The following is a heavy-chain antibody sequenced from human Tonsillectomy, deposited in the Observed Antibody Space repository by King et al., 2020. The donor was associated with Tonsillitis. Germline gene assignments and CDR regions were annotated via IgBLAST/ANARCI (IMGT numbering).Heavy chain of an antibody. V-gene: IGHV5-51*01. CDR1: GYIFTNYW. D-gene: IGHD6-19*01. CDR3: GRHKEQWLGPNGY. J-gene: IGHJ4*02. Sequence: VQLVESGAEVKKPGESLKISCKGSGYIFTNYWIGWVRQMPGKGLEWMGIIYPGDSDTRYSPSFQGQVTISADKSISTAYLQWSSLKASDTAMYYCGRHKEQWLGPNGYWGQGTLVTVSS. CDR2: IYPGDSDT.